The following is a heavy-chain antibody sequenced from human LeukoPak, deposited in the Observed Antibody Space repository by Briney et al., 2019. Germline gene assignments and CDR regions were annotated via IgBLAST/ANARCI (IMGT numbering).Heavy chain of an antibody. CDR2: IYYSGST. Sequence: SETLSLTCTVSGGSISSSSYYWGWIRQPPGKGLEWIGSIYYSGSTYYNPSLKSRVTISVDTSKNQFSLKLSSVTAADTAVYYCARGGGSIGSYYSFVDYGGQGTLVTVSS. CDR1: GGSISSSSYY. D-gene: IGHD1-26*01. J-gene: IGHJ4*02. V-gene: IGHV4-39*07. CDR3: ARGGGSIGSYYSFVDY.